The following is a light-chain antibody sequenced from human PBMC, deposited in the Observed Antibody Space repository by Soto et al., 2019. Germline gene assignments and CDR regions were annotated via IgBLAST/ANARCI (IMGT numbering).Light chain of an antibody. CDR3: QQYGSSPRT. Sequence: EIVLTQSPGTLSLSPGERATLSGSASQSVSNSYLAWYQQKLGQAPRVLIYAASSRATGIPDRFSGSGSGTDFTLTISRLEPEDFAVYYCQQYGSSPRTFGQGTKVDI. J-gene: IGKJ1*01. CDR1: QSVSNSY. V-gene: IGKV3-20*01. CDR2: AAS.